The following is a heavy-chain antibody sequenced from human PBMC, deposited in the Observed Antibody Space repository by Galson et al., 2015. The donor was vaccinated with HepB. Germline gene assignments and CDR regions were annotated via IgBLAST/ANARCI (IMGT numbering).Heavy chain of an antibody. CDR2: ISSSSSTI. J-gene: IGHJ6*03. V-gene: IGHV3-48*01. CDR3: ARVRATWNSHMDV. D-gene: IGHD1-7*01. CDR1: GLTFSSYS. Sequence: SLRLSCAASGLTFSSYSMNWVRQAPGKGLEWVSYISSSSSTIYYADSVKGRFTISRGNAKNSLYLQMNSLRAEDTAVYYCARVRATWNSHMDVWGKGTTSTVSS.